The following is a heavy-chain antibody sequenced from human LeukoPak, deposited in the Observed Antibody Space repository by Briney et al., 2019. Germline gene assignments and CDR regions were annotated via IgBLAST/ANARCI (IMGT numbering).Heavy chain of an antibody. CDR2: IYSSGST. CDR1: DGSISSYH. J-gene: IGHJ6*02. V-gene: IGHV4-4*07. D-gene: IGHD6-13*01. CDR3: ARTSSSSWSYGMDV. Sequence: SETLSLTCTVSDGSISSYHWSWIRQPAGKGLEWIGRIYSSGSTNYNPSLKSRVTMSVDMSKNQFSLNLSSLTAADTAMYFCARTSSSSWSYGMDVWGQGTTVTVSS.